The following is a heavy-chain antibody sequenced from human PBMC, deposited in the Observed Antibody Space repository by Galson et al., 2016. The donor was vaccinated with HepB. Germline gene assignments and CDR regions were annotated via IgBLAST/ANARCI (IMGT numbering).Heavy chain of an antibody. Sequence: SLRLSCAASGFTFSTAWMNWVRQAPGKGLEWVSSISPSSDYIYHADSVKGRFTISRDNAKKSLYLQMSSLRGDDTAIYYCVRSLFTGGADYSVDYWGQGTPVTVSA. CDR3: VRSLFTGGADYSVDY. J-gene: IGHJ4*02. CDR2: ISPSSDYI. V-gene: IGHV3-21*01. CDR1: GFTFSTAW. D-gene: IGHD4-11*01.